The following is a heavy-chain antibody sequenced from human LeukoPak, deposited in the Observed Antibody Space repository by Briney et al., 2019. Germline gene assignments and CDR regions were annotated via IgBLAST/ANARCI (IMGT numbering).Heavy chain of an antibody. V-gene: IGHV3-23*01. CDR3: AERGGVGV. CDR2: VSGGGVTT. Sequence: GGSLRLSCAVSGLTFRNYAMSWIRQAPGKGLEWASAVSGGGVTTYYTDSVRGRFTISRDNSNNTLYLQMNSLRVDDTAVYYCAERGGVGVWGQGTTVTVSS. CDR1: GLTFRNYA. J-gene: IGHJ6*02.